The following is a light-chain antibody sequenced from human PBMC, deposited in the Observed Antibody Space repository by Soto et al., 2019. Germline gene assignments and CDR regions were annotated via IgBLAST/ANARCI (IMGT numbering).Light chain of an antibody. J-gene: IGLJ2*01. V-gene: IGLV6-57*04. CDR3: QSYDSSDVI. CDR1: SGSIASNY. CDR2: EDN. Sequence: NFMLTQPHSVSESPGKTVTISCTRSSGSIASNYVQWYQQRPGSAPTTVIYEDNQRPSGVPDRFSGSIDSSSESASLTISGLKTEDEADHYCQSYDSSDVIFGGGTKLTVL.